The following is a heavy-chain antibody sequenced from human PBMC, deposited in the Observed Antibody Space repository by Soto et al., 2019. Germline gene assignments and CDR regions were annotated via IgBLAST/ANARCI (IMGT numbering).Heavy chain of an antibody. D-gene: IGHD6-13*01. J-gene: IGHJ4*02. V-gene: IGHV3-30-3*01. CDR2: ISYDGSNK. CDR1: GFTFSSYA. CDR3: ARDLRGGAAGTVDC. Sequence: QVQLVESGGGVVQPGRSLRLSCAASGFTFSSYAMHWVRQAPGKGLEWVAVISYDGSNKYYADSVKGQFTISRDNSKNTLYVQMNGLRAEDTAVYYCARDLRGGAAGTVDCWGRGTLVTVSS.